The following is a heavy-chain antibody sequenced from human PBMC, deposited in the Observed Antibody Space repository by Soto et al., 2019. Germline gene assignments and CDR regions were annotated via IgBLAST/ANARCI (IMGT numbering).Heavy chain of an antibody. CDR2: DDDK. V-gene: IGHV2-70*01. Sequence: DDDKYYSTSLKTRLTISKDTSKNQVVLTMTNMDPVDTATYYCARSDYGDYYYYMGVWGKGTTVTVSS. J-gene: IGHJ6*03. CDR3: ARSDYGDYYYYMGV. D-gene: IGHD4-17*01.